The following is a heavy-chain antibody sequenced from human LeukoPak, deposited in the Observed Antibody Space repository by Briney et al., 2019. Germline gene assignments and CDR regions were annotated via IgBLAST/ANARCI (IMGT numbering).Heavy chain of an antibody. J-gene: IGHJ1*01. CDR1: RFTFSSYA. D-gene: IGHD1-7*01. Sequence: GGSLRLSCAASRFTFSSYAMSWVRRAPGKGLEWVSAIRGSGDDTYYADSVKGRFTISRDNSKNALYLQMNSLRADDTAVYYCAKAHDDWNYVYFRHWGQGTLVTVSS. CDR3: AKAHDDWNYVYFRH. CDR2: IRGSGDDT. V-gene: IGHV3-23*01.